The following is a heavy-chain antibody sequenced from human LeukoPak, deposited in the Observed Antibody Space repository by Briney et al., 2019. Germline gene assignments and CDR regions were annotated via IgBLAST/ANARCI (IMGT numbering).Heavy chain of an antibody. CDR1: GFTFSDYW. D-gene: IGHD3-10*01. V-gene: IGHV3-74*01. CDR3: ARDRGPRTGFMDREAYDY. CDR2: IDTDGSII. Sequence: GGSLRLSCAASGFTFSDYWIHWVRQAPGKGLVWVSRIDTDGSIINYADSVKGRFSISRDNAKNTLYLQMSSLRAEDTAVYYCARDRGPRTGFMDREAYDYWGQGTLVTVSS. J-gene: IGHJ4*02.